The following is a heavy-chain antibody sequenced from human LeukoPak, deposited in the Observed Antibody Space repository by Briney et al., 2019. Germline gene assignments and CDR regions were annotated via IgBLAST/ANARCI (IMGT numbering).Heavy chain of an antibody. J-gene: IGHJ4*02. CDR3: ITRPNPVGY. V-gene: IGHV3-15*01. CDR2: IKTKTDGGTT. Sequence: GGSLRLSCAASGFTFSSAWMSWVRQAPGKGLDWVGRIKTKTDGGTTDYAAPVKGRFTISRDDSKDTLYLQMNSLTTEDTAVYYCITRPNPVGYWGQGTLVTVSS. D-gene: IGHD1-26*01. CDR1: GFTFSSAW.